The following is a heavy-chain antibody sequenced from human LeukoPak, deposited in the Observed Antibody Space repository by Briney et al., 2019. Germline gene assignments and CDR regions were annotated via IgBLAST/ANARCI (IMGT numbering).Heavy chain of an antibody. CDR3: AREIVAGTFDS. J-gene: IGHJ4*02. Sequence: GGSLRLSCAASGFTLYDYYMSWIRQAPGKGLEWVSDIGSSDNRISYADSVKGRFTISRDIAKNSLYLQVNSLRAEDTAVYYCAREIVAGTFDSWGQGTLVTVSS. D-gene: IGHD6-19*01. CDR1: GFTLYDYY. CDR2: IGSSDNRI. V-gene: IGHV3-11*01.